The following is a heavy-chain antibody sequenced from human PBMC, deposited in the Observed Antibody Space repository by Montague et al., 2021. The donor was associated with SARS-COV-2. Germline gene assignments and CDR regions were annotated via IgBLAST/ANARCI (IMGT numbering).Heavy chain of an antibody. CDR1: GDSVSSTSAS. J-gene: IGHJ3*01. V-gene: IGHV6-1*01. CDR3: ASAFYGDHWAFDD. D-gene: IGHD3-3*02. CDR2: TYYRSWWRS. Sequence: CAISGDSVSSTSASWNWIRQSPSRGLEWLGRTYYRSWWRSQYPVSLESRITISGDTSKNQFSLQLNSVTPEDTAVYYCASAFYGDHWAFDDWGRGTTVTVSS.